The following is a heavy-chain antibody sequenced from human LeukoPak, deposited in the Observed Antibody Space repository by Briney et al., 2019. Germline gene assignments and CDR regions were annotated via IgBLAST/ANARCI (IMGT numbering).Heavy chain of an antibody. J-gene: IGHJ4*02. D-gene: IGHD6-19*01. CDR1: GFTFSSYE. CDR2: ISSSGSTI. CDR3: ARDLSSGWYLSSASYYFDY. V-gene: IGHV3-48*03. Sequence: GGSLRLSCAASGFTFSSYEMNWVRQAPGKGLEWVSYISSSGSTIYYADSVKGRFTTSRDNAKNSLYLQMNSLRAEDTAVYYCARDLSSGWYLSSASYYFDYWGQGTLVTVSS.